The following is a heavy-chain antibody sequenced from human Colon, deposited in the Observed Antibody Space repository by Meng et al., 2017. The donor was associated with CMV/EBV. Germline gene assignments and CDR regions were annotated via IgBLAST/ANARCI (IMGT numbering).Heavy chain of an antibody. CDR1: GFSVSRNY. CDR2: IYDTGRT. V-gene: IGHV3-66*01. J-gene: IGHJ5*02. D-gene: IGHD2-21*02. CDR3: ARNRLECGGDCYFADS. Sequence: GESLKISCVASGFSVSRNYISWVRQAHGQGLEWVSVIYDTGRTYYTDSLKGRFTVSRDESKNTVFLQMNNLRTEDTAVYYCARNRLECGGDCYFADSWGQGTLVTVSS.